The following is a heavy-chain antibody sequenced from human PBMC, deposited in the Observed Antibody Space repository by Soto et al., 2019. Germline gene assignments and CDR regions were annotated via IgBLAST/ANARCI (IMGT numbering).Heavy chain of an antibody. CDR3: ARDKGYCSGASCPAFDY. Sequence: QVQLVQSGAEVKKPGSSVKVSCKASGGTLSSYTFSWVRQAPGQGLEWMGRIIPNLGITNYAQKFQGRITIIVDKSTSTAYMELSSLRSEDTAVYYCARDKGYCSGASCPAFDYWGQGTLVTVSS. D-gene: IGHD2-15*01. CDR1: GGTLSSYT. J-gene: IGHJ4*02. CDR2: IIPNLGIT. V-gene: IGHV1-69*08.